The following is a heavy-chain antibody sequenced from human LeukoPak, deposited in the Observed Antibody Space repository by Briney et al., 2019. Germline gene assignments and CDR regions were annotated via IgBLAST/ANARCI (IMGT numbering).Heavy chain of an antibody. CDR3: ARAVVVAAISIDY. CDR2: ISSSGSTI. CDR1: GFTFSDYY. Sequence: PGGSLRLSCAASGFTFSDYYMSWIRQAPGKGLEWVSYISSSGSTIYYADSVKGRFTISRDNAKNSLYLQMNSLRAEDTAVYYCARAVVVAAISIDYWGQGTLATVSS. V-gene: IGHV3-11*04. D-gene: IGHD2-21*02. J-gene: IGHJ4*02.